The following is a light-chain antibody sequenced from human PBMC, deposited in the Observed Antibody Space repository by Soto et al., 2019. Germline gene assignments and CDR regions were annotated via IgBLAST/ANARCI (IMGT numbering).Light chain of an antibody. J-gene: IGLJ1*01. CDR3: CSYGGSYIHYV. Sequence: QYELTQPRAVSQPPGQSVTICCTRFSRELGSFISVSWYQLYPGESPRIMIYDVNKRPSGFPDRFSGSKSCNSAFLSISGLQSEDEADYYCCSYGGSYIHYVLGTGTKVTVL. CDR1: SRELGSFIS. V-gene: IGLV2-11*01. CDR2: DVN.